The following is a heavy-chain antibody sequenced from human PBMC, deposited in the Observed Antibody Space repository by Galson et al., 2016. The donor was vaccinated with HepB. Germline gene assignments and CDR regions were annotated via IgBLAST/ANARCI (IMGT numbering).Heavy chain of an antibody. CDR2: ISRSGGTV. CDR1: GFTFSDFY. V-gene: IGHV3-11*01. J-gene: IGHJ4*02. Sequence: SLRLSCASSGFTFSDFYMGWIRQVPGKGLEWVAFISRSGGTVRYSDSVKGRFSVSRDNSENSLYLQMDSLTVEDTALYYCASGQHFDWSPPFWGLGTLVTVSS. D-gene: IGHD3-9*01. CDR3: ASGQHFDWSPPF.